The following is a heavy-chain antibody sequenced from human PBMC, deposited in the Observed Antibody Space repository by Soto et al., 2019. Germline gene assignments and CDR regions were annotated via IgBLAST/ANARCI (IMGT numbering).Heavy chain of an antibody. J-gene: IGHJ4*02. D-gene: IGHD3-16*01. CDR1: GLTLSRYS. V-gene: IGHV3-48*01. CDR3: ARDADYDYITDY. CDR2: ISSSSSTI. Sequence: RGDRRLPWGGSGLTLSRYSKNWVLLAPGKGLEWVSYISSSSSTIYYADSVKGRFTISRDNAKNSLYLQMNSLRAEDTAVYYCARDADYDYITDYWGKGTLVTVSS.